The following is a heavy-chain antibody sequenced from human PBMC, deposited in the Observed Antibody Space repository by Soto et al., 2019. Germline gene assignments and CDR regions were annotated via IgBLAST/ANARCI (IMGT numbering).Heavy chain of an antibody. J-gene: IGHJ5*02. CDR2: INPNSGGT. CDR1: GYTFTGYY. D-gene: IGHD3-16*01. V-gene: IGHV1-2*02. CDR3: ARVISRGSYFFDP. Sequence: ASVKVSCTASGYTFTGYYIHWVRQAPGQGLEWMGWINPNSGGTKYAHNFQGSVTMTSDTSINTAYMELSGLTSDDTALYYCARVISRGSYFFDPWGQGVLVTVSS.